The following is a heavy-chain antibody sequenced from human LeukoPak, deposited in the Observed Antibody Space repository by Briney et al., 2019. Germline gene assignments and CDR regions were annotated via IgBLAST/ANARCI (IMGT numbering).Heavy chain of an antibody. J-gene: IGHJ3*02. CDR2: IYYSGST. CDR3: ARDSTMIVVDHDAFDI. V-gene: IGHV4-59*01. D-gene: IGHD3-22*01. CDR1: GGSISSYY. Sequence: NPSETLSLTCTVSGGSISSYYWSWIRQPPGKGLEWIGYIYYSGSTNYNPSLKSRVTISVDTSKNQFSLKLSSVTAADTAVYYCARDSTMIVVDHDAFDIWGQGTMVTVSS.